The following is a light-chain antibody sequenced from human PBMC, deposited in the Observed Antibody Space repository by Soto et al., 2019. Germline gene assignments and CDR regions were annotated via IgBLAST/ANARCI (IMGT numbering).Light chain of an antibody. V-gene: IGKV3-15*01. CDR2: GAS. CDR1: QSIDTN. J-gene: IGKJ1*01. CDR3: QQFNNWPPWT. Sequence: EIVMTQSPATLSVSPGERATLSCRASQSIDTNLAWYQQKPGQTPRLLIYGASTRATGIPARFSGSGSGTEFTLTISSLQSEDFAFYYCQQFNNWPPWTFGQGTKVEIK.